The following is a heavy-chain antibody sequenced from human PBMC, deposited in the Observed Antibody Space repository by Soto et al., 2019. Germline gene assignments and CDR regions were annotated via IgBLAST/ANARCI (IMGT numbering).Heavy chain of an antibody. CDR1: GGTFSSYA. J-gene: IGHJ4*02. D-gene: IGHD3-22*01. CDR2: IIPIFGTA. V-gene: IGHV1-69*01. Sequence: QVQLVQSGAEVKKPGSSVKVSCKASGGTFSSYAISWVRQAPGQGLEWMGGIIPIFGTANYAQKFQGRVTITADEATSTAYMELSSLRSEDTAVYYCAKDAYYYDSSGYSVGVYWGQGTLVTVSS. CDR3: AKDAYYYDSSGYSVGVY.